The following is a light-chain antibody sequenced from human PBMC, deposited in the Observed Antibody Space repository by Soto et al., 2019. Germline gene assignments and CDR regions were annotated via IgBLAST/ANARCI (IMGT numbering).Light chain of an antibody. CDR2: KIS. V-gene: IGKV2-30*01. J-gene: IGKJ1*01. CDR1: QSLVSSDGNTY. CDR3: MQGTHWPKT. Sequence: DVVLTQSPLSLPVTLGQPASISCTSSQSLVSSDGNTYLHWFQQRPGHSPRHLIYKISNRDSGVPDRFRGSASGTDFTLEISRVEAEDVGLYYCMQGTHWPKTFGQGTKVEIK.